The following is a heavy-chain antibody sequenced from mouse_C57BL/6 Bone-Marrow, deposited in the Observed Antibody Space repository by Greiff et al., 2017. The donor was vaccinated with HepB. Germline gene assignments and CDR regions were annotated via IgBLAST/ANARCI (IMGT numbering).Heavy chain of an antibody. V-gene: IGHV14-4*01. CDR3: TTRHLGGGYFDV. CDR2: IDPENGDT. J-gene: IGHJ1*03. CDR1: GFNIKDDY. D-gene: IGHD6-1*01. Sequence: EVKLVESGAELVRPGASVKLSCTASGFNIKDDYMHWVKQRPEQGLEWIGWIDPENGDTEYASKFQGKATITADTSSNTAYLQLSSLTSEDTAGYYCTTRHLGGGYFDVWGTGTTVTVSS.